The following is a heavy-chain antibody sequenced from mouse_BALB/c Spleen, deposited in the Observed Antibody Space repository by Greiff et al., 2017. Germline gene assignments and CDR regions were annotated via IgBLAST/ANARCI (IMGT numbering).Heavy chain of an antibody. CDR1: GFNIKDYY. D-gene: IGHD2-1*01. J-gene: IGHJ4*01. CDR3: AKGNYVAMDY. V-gene: IGHV14-1*02. CDR2: IDPENGNT. Sequence: EVQLQESGAELVRPGALVKLSCKASGFNIKDYYMHWVKQRPEQGLEWIGWIDPENGNTIYDPKFQGKASITADTSSNTAYLQLSSLTSEDTAVYYCAKGNYVAMDYWGQGTSVTVSS.